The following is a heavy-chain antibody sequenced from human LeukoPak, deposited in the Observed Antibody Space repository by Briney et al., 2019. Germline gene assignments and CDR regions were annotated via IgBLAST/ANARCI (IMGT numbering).Heavy chain of an antibody. CDR2: INHSGST. CDR3: ARRGSGSYPTDY. J-gene: IGHJ4*02. CDR1: GGSISSSNW. D-gene: IGHD3-10*01. Sequence: SETLSLTCAVSGGSISSSNWWSWVRQPPGKGLEWIGEINHSGSTNYNPSLKSRVTISVDTSKSQFSLKLSSVTAADTAVYYCARRGSGSYPTDYWGQGTLVTVSS. V-gene: IGHV4-4*02.